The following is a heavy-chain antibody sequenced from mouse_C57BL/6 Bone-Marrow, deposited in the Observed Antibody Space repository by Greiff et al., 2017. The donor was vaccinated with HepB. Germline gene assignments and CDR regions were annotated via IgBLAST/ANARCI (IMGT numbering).Heavy chain of an antibody. D-gene: IGHD1-1*01. CDR2: IYPGDGDT. V-gene: IGHV1-82*01. Sequence: QVQLQQSGPELVKPGASVKISCKASGYAFSSSWMNWVKQRPGKGLEWIGRIYPGDGDTNYNGKFKGKATLTADKSSSTAYMQLSSLTSEDSAVYFCARWADYGSSYGFAYWGQGTLVTVSA. J-gene: IGHJ3*01. CDR3: ARWADYGSSYGFAY. CDR1: GYAFSSSW.